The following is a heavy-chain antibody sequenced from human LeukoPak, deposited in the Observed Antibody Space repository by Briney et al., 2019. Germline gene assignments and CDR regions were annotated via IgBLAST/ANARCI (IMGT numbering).Heavy chain of an antibody. D-gene: IGHD3-22*01. CDR3: AKDLGYYDSSGYPLDY. CDR2: ISYDGSNK. V-gene: IGHV3-30*18. Sequence: GGSLRLSCVASGFTFSSYGMHWVRQAPGKGLEWVAVISYDGSNKYYADSVKGRFTISRDNSKNTLYLQMNSLRAEDTAVYYCAKDLGYYDSSGYPLDYWGQGTLVTVSS. CDR1: GFTFSSYG. J-gene: IGHJ4*02.